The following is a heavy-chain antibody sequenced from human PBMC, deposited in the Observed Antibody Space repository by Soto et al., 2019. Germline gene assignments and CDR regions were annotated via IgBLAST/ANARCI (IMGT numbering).Heavy chain of an antibody. D-gene: IGHD4-17*01. CDR1: GGSISSGDYY. J-gene: IGHJ2*01. CDR3: ARVREDDGDYVCYFDL. Sequence: QVQLQESGPGLVQPSQTLSLTCTVSGGSISSGDYYWSWIRQPPGKGLEWIGSISYSGSTYYNPSLKSRVTISGDTSKNQFSLKWSSVTAAGTAVYYCARVREDDGDYVCYFDLWGRGTLVTVSS. V-gene: IGHV4-30-4*01. CDR2: ISYSGST.